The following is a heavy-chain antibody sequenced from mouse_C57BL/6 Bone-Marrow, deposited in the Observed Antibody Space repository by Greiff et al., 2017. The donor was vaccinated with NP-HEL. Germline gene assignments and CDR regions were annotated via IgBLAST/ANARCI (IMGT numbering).Heavy chain of an antibody. CDR3: VRHGGLAFDY. CDR2: IRSKSNNYAT. Sequence: EVKLVESGGGLVQPKGSLKLSCAASGFSFNTYAMNWVRQAPGKGLEWVARIRSKSNNYATYYADSVKDRFTISRDDSESMLYLQMNNLKTEDTARYYCVRHGGLAFDYWGQGTTLTVSS. J-gene: IGHJ2*01. D-gene: IGHD4-1*01. V-gene: IGHV10-1*01. CDR1: GFSFNTYA.